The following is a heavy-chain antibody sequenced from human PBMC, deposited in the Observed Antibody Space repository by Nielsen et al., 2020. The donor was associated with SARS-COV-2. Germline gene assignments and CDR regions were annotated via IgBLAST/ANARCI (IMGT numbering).Heavy chain of an antibody. Sequence: GESLTISCAASGFTFSSYWMSWVRQAPGKGLEWVANIKQDGSEKYYVDSVKGRFTISRDNAKNSLYLQMNSLRAEDTAVYYCARDSDGYLDYWGQGTLVTVSS. V-gene: IGHV3-7*01. CDR1: GFTFSSYW. CDR2: IKQDGSEK. CDR3: ARDSDGYLDY. D-gene: IGHD5-24*01. J-gene: IGHJ4*02.